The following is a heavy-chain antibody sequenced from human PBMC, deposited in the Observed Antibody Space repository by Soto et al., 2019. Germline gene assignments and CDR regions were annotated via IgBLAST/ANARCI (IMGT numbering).Heavy chain of an antibody. Sequence: GESLKISGKGSGYSFTSYWIGWVRQMPGKGLECMGIIYPGDSDTRYSPSFQGQVTISADKSISTAYLQWSSLKASDTAMYYCAGGGVRGVITRTRDYYGMDVWGQGTTVTVSS. V-gene: IGHV5-51*01. CDR3: AGGGVRGVITRTRDYYGMDV. CDR1: GYSFTSYW. CDR2: IYPGDSDT. J-gene: IGHJ6*02. D-gene: IGHD3-10*01.